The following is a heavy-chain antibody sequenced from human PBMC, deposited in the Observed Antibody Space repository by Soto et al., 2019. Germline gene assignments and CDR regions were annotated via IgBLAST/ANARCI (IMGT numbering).Heavy chain of an antibody. Sequence: SETLSLTCTVSGGSISSYYWSWIRQPPGKGLEWIGYIYHRGTTNYSPSLKSRVTISADMSKNQFSLKLSSVTAADTAVYYCARAIRRGGGFDYWGQGTLVIVSS. CDR1: GGSISSYY. CDR2: IYHRGTT. V-gene: IGHV4-59*01. J-gene: IGHJ4*02. D-gene: IGHD3-10*01. CDR3: ARAIRRGGGFDY.